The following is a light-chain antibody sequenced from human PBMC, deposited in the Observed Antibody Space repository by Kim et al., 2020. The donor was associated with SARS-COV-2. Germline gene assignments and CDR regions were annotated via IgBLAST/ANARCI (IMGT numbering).Light chain of an antibody. V-gene: IGLV3-1*01. Sequence: VSAGQTARITCSGDVVGEKYVSGHQQKPGQSPVLVIYQDNKRPSGIPARVSGSNSGNTVTLTISGTQAVDEADYFCQAWDNTNVVFGGGTQLTVL. CDR3: QAWDNTNVV. J-gene: IGLJ2*01. CDR2: QDN. CDR1: VVGEKY.